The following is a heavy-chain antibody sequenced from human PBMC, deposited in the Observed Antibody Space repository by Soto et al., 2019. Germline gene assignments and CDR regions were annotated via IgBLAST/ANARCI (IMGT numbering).Heavy chain of an antibody. Sequence: GGSLRLSCAASGFTFSSYGLHWVRQAPCKGLEWVAVISYDGSNKYYADSVKGRFTISRDNSKNTLYLQMNSLRAEDTAVYYCAKDRGPAAIHTWFDPWGQGILVTVSS. V-gene: IGHV3-30*18. CDR3: AKDRGPAAIHTWFDP. J-gene: IGHJ5*02. D-gene: IGHD2-2*02. CDR1: GFTFSSYG. CDR2: ISYDGSNK.